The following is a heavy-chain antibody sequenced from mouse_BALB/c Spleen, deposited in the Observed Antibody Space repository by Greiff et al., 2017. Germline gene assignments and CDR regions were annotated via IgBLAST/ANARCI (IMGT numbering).Heavy chain of an antibody. J-gene: IGHJ4*01. Sequence: VKLMESGPGLVAPSQSLSITCTVSGFSLTYYGVSWIRQPPGKGLEWLGVIWGGGSTYYNSALKSRLSISKDNSKSQVFLKMNSLQTDDTAMYYCAKHEGGITTDAMDYWGQGTSVTVSS. D-gene: IGHD2-4*01. CDR3: AKHEGGITTDAMDY. CDR2: IWGGGST. V-gene: IGHV2-6-5*01. CDR1: GFSLTYYG.